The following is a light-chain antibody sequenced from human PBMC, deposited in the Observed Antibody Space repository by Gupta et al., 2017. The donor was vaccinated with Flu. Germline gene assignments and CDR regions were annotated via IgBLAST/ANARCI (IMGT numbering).Light chain of an antibody. V-gene: IGLV2-14*01. CDR1: SSDVGGYNY. J-gene: IGLJ2*01. CDR2: EVS. CDR3: SSYTSSSSLVV. Sequence: QSALTQPASVSGSPGQSITISCTGTSSDVGGYNYVSWYQQHPGKAPKLMIYEVSNRPSGVSNRFSGSKSGNTASLTIAGLQAEAEAYYYCSSYTSSSSLVVFGGGTKLTVL.